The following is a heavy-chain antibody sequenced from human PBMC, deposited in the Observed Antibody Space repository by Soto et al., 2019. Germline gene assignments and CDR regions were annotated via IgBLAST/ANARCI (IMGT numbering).Heavy chain of an antibody. D-gene: IGHD2-15*01. V-gene: IGHV1-2*02. CDR2: INPNSGGT. CDR1: GYTFTGYY. J-gene: IGHJ3*02. Sequence: ASVKVSCKASGYTFTGYYMHWVRQAPGQGLEWMGWINPNSGGTNYAQKFQGRVTMTRDTSISTAYMELSRPRSDDTAVYYCARVSGPYCSGGSCYANDAFDIWGQGTMVTVSS. CDR3: ARVSGPYCSGGSCYANDAFDI.